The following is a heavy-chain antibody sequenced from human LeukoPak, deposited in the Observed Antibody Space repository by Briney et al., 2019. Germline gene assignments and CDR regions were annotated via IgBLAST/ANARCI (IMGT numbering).Heavy chain of an antibody. CDR1: RFTLSTYW. Sequence: GGSLRLSCAASRFTLSTYWMSWVRQAPGKGLEWVAHIKQDGSQEYYVDSVKGRFSISRDSAKNSLYLQMNSLRAEDTAVYYCARGVPYDSWSGPHYSDYWGQGTLVTVSS. J-gene: IGHJ4*02. CDR3: ARGVPYDSWSGPHYSDY. V-gene: IGHV3-7*01. D-gene: IGHD3-3*01. CDR2: IKQDGSQE.